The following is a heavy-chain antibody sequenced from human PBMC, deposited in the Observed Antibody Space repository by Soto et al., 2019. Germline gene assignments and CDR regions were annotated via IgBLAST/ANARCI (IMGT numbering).Heavy chain of an antibody. V-gene: IGHV3-30-3*01. J-gene: IGHJ4*02. CDR3: ARGRPIAMATTDY. D-gene: IGHD5-12*01. CDR1: GFTFSTYA. CDR2: ISYDGSHK. Sequence: QVQLVESGGGVVQPGRSLRLSCAASGFTFSTYAMHWVRQVPGKGLEWVAVISYDGSHKYYADSVRGRFSISRDNSKNALSLQMNSLRVEDTAVYYCARGRPIAMATTDYLGQGTLVTVSS.